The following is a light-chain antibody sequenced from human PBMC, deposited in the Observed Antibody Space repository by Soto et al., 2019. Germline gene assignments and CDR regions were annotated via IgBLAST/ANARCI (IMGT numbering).Light chain of an antibody. J-gene: IGKJ1*01. V-gene: IGKV1-5*03. CDR3: QQYNSYSRT. CDR2: KAS. Sequence: DIQMTQTTSTLSASVGDRVTITCRASQSISSWLAWYQQKPGKAPKLLIYKASSLESGVPSRFSGSGSGTEFTLTISSLQHDDFATYYCQQYNSYSRTFGQGTKVEIK. CDR1: QSISSW.